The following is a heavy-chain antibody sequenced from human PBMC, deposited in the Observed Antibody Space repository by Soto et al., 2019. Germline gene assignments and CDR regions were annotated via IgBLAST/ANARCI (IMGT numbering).Heavy chain of an antibody. V-gene: IGHV1-18*01. D-gene: IGHD3-10*01. CDR3: ARDRDDYGSGNYYNRIDF. Sequence: GASVKVSCKASGYTFTSYGISWVRQAPGQGLEWMGGISAYFGNPNYAQKLQGRVTITADESTTTSYMELSRLKSEDTAVYYCARDRDDYGSGNYYNRIDFWGQGTLVTVSS. J-gene: IGHJ4*02. CDR2: ISAYFGNP. CDR1: GYTFTSYG.